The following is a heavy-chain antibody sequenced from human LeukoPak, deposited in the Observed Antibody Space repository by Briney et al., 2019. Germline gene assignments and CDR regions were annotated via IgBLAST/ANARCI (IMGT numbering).Heavy chain of an antibody. CDR2: IYTSGST. CDR3: SNSIDFDYGDYYFDY. D-gene: IGHD4-17*01. Sequence: SETLSLTCTFSCCSISSGSYYWSWIRQPAGKGLEWIRRIYTSGSTNYNPSLKSRVTISLDTSKNQFSLKLSSVTAADTAVYYCSNSIDFDYGDYYFDYWGQGALVTISS. CDR1: CCSISSGSYY. V-gene: IGHV4-61*02. J-gene: IGHJ4*02.